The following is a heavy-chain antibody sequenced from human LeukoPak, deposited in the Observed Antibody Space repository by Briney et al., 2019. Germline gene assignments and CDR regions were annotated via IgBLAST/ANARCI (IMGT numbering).Heavy chain of an antibody. D-gene: IGHD3-22*01. Sequence: GGSLRLSCAGSGFIFSDYNMYWVRQAPGKGLEWVSYISSGSSTIYYADSVKGRFTISRDNAKNSLYLQMNSLTDEDTAVYYCAREPPGNYDSSGHYYAYFDCWGQGTLVTVSS. J-gene: IGHJ4*02. V-gene: IGHV3-48*02. CDR1: GFIFSDYN. CDR3: AREPPGNYDSSGHYYAYFDC. CDR2: ISSGSSTI.